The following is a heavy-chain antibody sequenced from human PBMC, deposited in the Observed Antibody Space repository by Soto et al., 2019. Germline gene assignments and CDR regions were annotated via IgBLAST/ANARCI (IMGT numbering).Heavy chain of an antibody. CDR3: ARDRGYNWHYGCFDL. D-gene: IGHD1-7*01. CDR2: ISGYNGNT. CDR1: GYTFTSYG. J-gene: IGHJ5*02. V-gene: IGHV1-18*01. Sequence: QVQLVQSGAEVKKPGASVKVSRKASGYTFTSYGISWVRQAPGQGLEWMGRISGYNGNTNYAQKLQGRVTMTTDTSTSTAYMELRSLRSDDTAVYYCARDRGYNWHYGCFDLWGQGTLVTVSS.